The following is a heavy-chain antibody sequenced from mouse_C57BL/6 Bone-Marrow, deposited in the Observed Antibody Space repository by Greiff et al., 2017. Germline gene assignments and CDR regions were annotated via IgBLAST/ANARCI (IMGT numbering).Heavy chain of an antibody. V-gene: IGHV5-9-1*02. Sequence: EVQLQESGEGLVKPGGSLKLSCAASGFTFSSYAMSWVRQTPEKRLEWVAYISSGGDYIYYADTVKGRFTISRDNARNTLYLQMSSLKSEDTAMYYCTRDDYYYAMDYWGQGTSVTVSS. J-gene: IGHJ4*01. CDR3: TRDDYYYAMDY. CDR2: ISSGGDYI. CDR1: GFTFSSYA.